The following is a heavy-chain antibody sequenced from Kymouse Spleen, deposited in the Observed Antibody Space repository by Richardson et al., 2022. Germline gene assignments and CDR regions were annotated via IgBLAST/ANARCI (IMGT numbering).Heavy chain of an antibody. CDR3: AARGYSYGSFDY. CDR1: GGSFSGYY. CDR2: INHSGST. Sequence: QVQLQQWGAGLLKPSETLSLTCAVYGGSFSGYYWSWIRQPPGKGLEWIGEINHSGSTNYNPSLKSRVTISVDTSKNQFSLKLSSVTAADTAVYYCAARGYSYGSFDYWGQGTLVTVSS. D-gene: IGHD5-18,IGHD5-18*01. V-gene: IGHV4-34*01. J-gene: IGHJ4*02.